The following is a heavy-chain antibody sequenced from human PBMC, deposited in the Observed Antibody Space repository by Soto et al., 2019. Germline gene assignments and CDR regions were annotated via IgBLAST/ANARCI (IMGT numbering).Heavy chain of an antibody. V-gene: IGHV1-8*01. Sequence: ASVKVSCKASGYTFTSYDINWVRQATGQGLEWMGWMNPNSGNTGYAQKFQGRVTMTRNTSISTAYMELSSLRSEDTAVYYCARDTYDFWSGYWRGDYYYYGMDVWGQGTTVTVSS. CDR3: ARDTYDFWSGYWRGDYYYYGMDV. CDR2: MNPNSGNT. D-gene: IGHD3-3*01. J-gene: IGHJ6*02. CDR1: GYTFTSYD.